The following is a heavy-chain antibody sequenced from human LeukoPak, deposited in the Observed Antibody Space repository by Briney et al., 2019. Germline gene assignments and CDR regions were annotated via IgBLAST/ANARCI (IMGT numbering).Heavy chain of an antibody. CDR3: AREAIFGAVIMQVDY. Sequence: PGGSLRLSCAASGFTFSSYSMNWVRQAPGKGLERVSYISSSSSTIYYADSVKGRFTISRDNAKNSLYLQMNSLRAEDTAVYYCAREAIFGAVIMQVDYWGQGTLVTVSS. CDR2: ISSSSSTI. V-gene: IGHV3-48*01. J-gene: IGHJ4*02. D-gene: IGHD3-3*01. CDR1: GFTFSSYS.